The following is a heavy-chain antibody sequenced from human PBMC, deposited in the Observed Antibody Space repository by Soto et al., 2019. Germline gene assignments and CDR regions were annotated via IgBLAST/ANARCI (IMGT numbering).Heavy chain of an antibody. CDR2: IIPLVGTA. V-gene: IGHV1-69*01. CDR1: GGTFSSYA. CDR3: ARDGDSSGYYGSGYFDY. D-gene: IGHD3-22*01. J-gene: IGHJ4*02. Sequence: QVQLVQSGAEVKKPGSSVKVSCKASGGTFSSYAISWVRQAPGQGLEWMGGIIPLVGTANYAQKFQGRVTITADESTSTACMELRSLRSEDTAVYYCARDGDSSGYYGSGYFDYCGQGTLVTVSS.